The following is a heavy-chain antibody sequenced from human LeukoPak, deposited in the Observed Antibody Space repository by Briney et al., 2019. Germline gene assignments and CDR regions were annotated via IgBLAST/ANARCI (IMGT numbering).Heavy chain of an antibody. D-gene: IGHD3-22*01. CDR3: ARDYYYDSSGYWDYYFDY. CDR1: GFTFSRFG. CDR2: ICHDGSNK. Sequence: GGTLRLSCAASGFTFSRFGMHWVRQAPGKGLEGVAVICHDGSNKYYADSVKGRFTISRDNSKNTLYLEMNSLRAEDTAVYYCARDYYYDSSGYWDYYFDYWGQGTLVSVSS. V-gene: IGHV3-33*01. J-gene: IGHJ4*02.